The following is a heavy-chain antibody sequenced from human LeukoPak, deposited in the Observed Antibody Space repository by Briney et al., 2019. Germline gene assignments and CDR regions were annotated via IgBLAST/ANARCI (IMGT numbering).Heavy chain of an antibody. J-gene: IGHJ5*02. CDR3: ARATSWFGEPAPNWFDP. CDR2: IYYNGST. D-gene: IGHD3-10*01. V-gene: IGHV4-30-4*01. CDR1: GDSISSGDYY. Sequence: SETLSLTCSVSGDSISSGDYYWSWIRQPPGKGLEWIGHIYYNGSTYYNPSLKSRATISVDTSKNQFSLKLSSVTAADTAVYFCARATSWFGEPAPNWFDPWGQGALVTVSS.